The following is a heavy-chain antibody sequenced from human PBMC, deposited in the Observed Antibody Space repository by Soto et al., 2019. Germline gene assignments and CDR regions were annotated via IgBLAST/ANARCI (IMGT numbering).Heavy chain of an antibody. CDR3: AKQGGKYGIRSFDP. J-gene: IGHJ5*02. V-gene: IGHV4-59*08. Sequence: SETLSLTCTVSGGSISSYYWSWIRQPPGKGLEWIGYIYYSGSTNYNPSLKSRVNKSVDTSKNQFSLRLTSVTAADTAVYYCAKQGGKYGIRSFDPWGQGTLVTVSS. D-gene: IGHD1-1*01. CDR1: GGSISSYY. CDR2: IYYSGST.